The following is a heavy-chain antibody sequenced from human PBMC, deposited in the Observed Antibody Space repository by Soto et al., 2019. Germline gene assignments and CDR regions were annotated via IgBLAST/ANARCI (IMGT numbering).Heavy chain of an antibody. CDR1: GFDINTYW. V-gene: IGHV3-74*01. D-gene: IGHD6-13*01. J-gene: IGHJ6*02. CDR2: IKCDGSNT. CDR3: ARGIPGHYGVDV. Sequence: EVQLVESGGALVQPRGSLGLSCEASGFDINTYWMHWVRQGPGKGLVWVSRIKCDGSNTDYADSVKGRFTISRDNAKNTLYLQLHSLRAEDTAVYYCARGIPGHYGVDVWGQGTTVTVSS.